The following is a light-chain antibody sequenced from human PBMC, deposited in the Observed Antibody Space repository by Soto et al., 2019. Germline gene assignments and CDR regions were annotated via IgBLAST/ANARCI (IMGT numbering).Light chain of an antibody. CDR2: AAF. V-gene: IGKV1-12*01. CDR3: QQADSFPIT. J-gene: IGKJ5*01. CDR1: EDINSR. Sequence: DIQMTQSPSSVSASVGDRVTISCRASEDINSRLAWYQQKPGNAPKLLIYAAFTLQSGVPSRFSGYGSGTDFTLSISSLQPEDFATYYCQQADSFPITFGQGTRLEIK.